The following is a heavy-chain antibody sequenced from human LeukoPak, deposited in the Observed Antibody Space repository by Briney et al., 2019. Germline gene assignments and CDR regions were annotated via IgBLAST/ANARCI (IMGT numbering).Heavy chain of an antibody. V-gene: IGHV3-23*01. CDR1: GFTFRGYA. CDR2: ISGSGGTT. J-gene: IGHJ4*02. D-gene: IGHD5-18*01. CDR3: AKGDGYSYGFCKDY. Sequence: GGSLRLSCAASGFTFRGYAMSWVRQPPGKGLEWVSAISGSGGTTYSADPVKGRFTISSDNSKNTLYLQINSLRDKDTAVYYCAKGDGYSYGFCKDYWGQGTLVTVSS.